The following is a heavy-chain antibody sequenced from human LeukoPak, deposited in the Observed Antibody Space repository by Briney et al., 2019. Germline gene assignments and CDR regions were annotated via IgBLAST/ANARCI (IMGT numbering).Heavy chain of an antibody. V-gene: IGHV3-23*01. Sequence: PGGSLRLSCAASGFTFSSYAMSWVRQAPGKGLEWVSAISGSGGSTHYADSVKGRFTISRDNSKNTLYLQMNSLRAEDTAVYYCARAHSSGFVYYFDYWGQGTLVTVSS. CDR3: ARAHSSGFVYYFDY. D-gene: IGHD3-22*01. CDR2: ISGSGGST. J-gene: IGHJ4*02. CDR1: GFTFSSYA.